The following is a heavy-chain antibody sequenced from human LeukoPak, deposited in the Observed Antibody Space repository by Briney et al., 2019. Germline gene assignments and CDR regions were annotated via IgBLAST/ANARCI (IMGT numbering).Heavy chain of an antibody. V-gene: IGHV3-21*01. CDR3: ARGGSDILTQHDY. CDR1: GFTFSSYS. CDR2: ISSSSRYI. Sequence: KAGGSLRLSCAASGFTFSSYSMNWVRQAPGKGLEWVSSISSSSRYIYYADSVKGRFTISRDNAKNSLYLQMNRLRAEDTAVYYCARGGSDILTQHDYWGQGTLVTVSS. J-gene: IGHJ4*02. D-gene: IGHD3-9*01.